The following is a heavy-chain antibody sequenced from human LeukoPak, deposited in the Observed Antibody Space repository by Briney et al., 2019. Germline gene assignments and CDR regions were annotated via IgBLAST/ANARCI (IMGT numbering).Heavy chain of an antibody. V-gene: IGHV5-51*01. CDR1: GYSFTSYW. J-gene: IGHJ4*02. CDR3: ARSGGAGDYGNYFAY. Sequence: GESLKISCKGSGYSFTSYWIGWVRQMPGKGLEWMGIIYPGDSDTRYSPSFQGQVTISADKSISTAYLQWSSLKASDTAMYYCARSGGAGDYGNYFAYWGQGTLVTVSS. CDR2: IYPGDSDT. D-gene: IGHD4-17*01.